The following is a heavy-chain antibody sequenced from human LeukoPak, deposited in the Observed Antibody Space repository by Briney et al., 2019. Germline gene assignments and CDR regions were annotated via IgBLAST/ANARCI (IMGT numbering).Heavy chain of an antibody. CDR1: GFNFSISY. D-gene: IGHD5-24*01. V-gene: IGHV3-7*01. Sequence: GGSLRLSCTASGFNFSISYMMWVRQAPGEGLEWVAHIDPDGVDKDYVGSVKDRFIISRDNTKNSLFLQMNSLRDDDTALYYCARGWATIPDWGQGSLVIVSS. CDR3: ARGWATIPD. CDR2: IDPDGVDK. J-gene: IGHJ4*02.